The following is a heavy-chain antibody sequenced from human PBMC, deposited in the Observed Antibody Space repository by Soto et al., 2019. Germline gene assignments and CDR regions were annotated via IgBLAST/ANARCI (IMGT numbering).Heavy chain of an antibody. CDR2: SYYSGST. CDR1: GGSISNDKYY. Sequence: QVQLRESGPGLVRPSQTLSLTCTVSGGSISNDKYYWTWIRQHPGKALEWIGHSYYSGSTYYNPSLTSRFSISVDTSKNQFSLKLSSVTAADTAVYYCVATTVTTISLDYWGQGTLVTVSS. CDR3: VATTVTTISLDY. D-gene: IGHD4-17*01. V-gene: IGHV4-31*03. J-gene: IGHJ4*02.